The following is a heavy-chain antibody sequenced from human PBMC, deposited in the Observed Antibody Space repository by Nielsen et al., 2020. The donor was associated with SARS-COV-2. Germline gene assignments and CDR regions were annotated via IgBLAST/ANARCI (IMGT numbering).Heavy chain of an antibody. CDR3: AIRSSGYYNWFDP. Sequence: ASVKVSCKASGYTFTGYYMHWVRQAPGQGLEWMGRINPNSGGTNYAQKFQGRVTMTRDTSISTAYMELSRLRSDDTAVYYCAIRSSGYYNWFDPWGQGTLVTVSS. J-gene: IGHJ5*02. D-gene: IGHD3-22*01. CDR1: GYTFTGYY. V-gene: IGHV1-2*06. CDR2: INPNSGGT.